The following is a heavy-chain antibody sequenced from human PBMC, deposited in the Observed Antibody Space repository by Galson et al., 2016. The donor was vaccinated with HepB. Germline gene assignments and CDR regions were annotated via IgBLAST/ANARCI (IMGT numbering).Heavy chain of an antibody. J-gene: IGHJ3*02. CDR2: LYYNEKT. V-gene: IGHV4-39*01. D-gene: IGHD3-22*01. Sequence: SETLSLTCSVSRGSLTGSRYYGGWIRQSPGRGLEWIGSLYYNEKTYDNPSLQSRVTISVDTSKNEFSLRLSSVTAADTAVYFCAISAPPYYDSHGFYHDTFEIWGRGTMVIVSS. CDR1: RGSLTGSRYY. CDR3: AISAPPYYDSHGFYHDTFEI.